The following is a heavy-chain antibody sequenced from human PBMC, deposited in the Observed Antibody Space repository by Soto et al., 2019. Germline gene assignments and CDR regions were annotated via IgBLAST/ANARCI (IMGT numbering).Heavy chain of an antibody. D-gene: IGHD4-17*01. V-gene: IGHV4-30-2*01. CDR1: GGSISSGGYS. CDR2: IYHSGST. Sequence: SETLSLTCAVSGGSISSGGYSWSWIRQPPGKGLEWIGYIYHSGSTYYNPSLKSRVTISVDRSKNQFSLKLSSVTAADTAVYYCARVATVTTMDVWGQGTTVTV. CDR3: ARVATVTTMDV. J-gene: IGHJ6*02.